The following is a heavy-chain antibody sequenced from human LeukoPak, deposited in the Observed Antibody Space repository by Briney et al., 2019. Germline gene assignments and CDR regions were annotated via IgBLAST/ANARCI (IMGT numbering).Heavy chain of an antibody. D-gene: IGHD2-2*01. CDR1: GFTFSSYG. V-gene: IGHV3-30*02. Sequence: GGSLRLSCAASGFTFSSYGMHWVRQAPGKGPEWVAFIRYDGSNKYYADSVKGRFTISRDNSKNTLYLQMNSLRAEDTAVYYCAKDYYCSSTSCGIDYWGQGTLVTVSS. J-gene: IGHJ4*02. CDR3: AKDYYCSSTSCGIDY. CDR2: IRYDGSNK.